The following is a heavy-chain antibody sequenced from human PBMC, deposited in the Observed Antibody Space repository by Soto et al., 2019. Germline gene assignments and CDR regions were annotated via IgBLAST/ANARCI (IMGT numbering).Heavy chain of an antibody. CDR2: ISYDGSNK. D-gene: IGHD3-3*01. Sequence: QVQLVESGGGVVQPGRSLRLSCAASGFTFSSYGMHWVRQAPGKGLEWVAGISYDGSNKYYADSVKGRFTIYRDKSKDTLYLQMNSLRAEDTAVYYCAKDPSNYYFWSGYWQYGMDVWGQGTTVTVSS. J-gene: IGHJ6*02. CDR3: AKDPSNYYFWSGYWQYGMDV. CDR1: GFTFSSYG. V-gene: IGHV3-30*18.